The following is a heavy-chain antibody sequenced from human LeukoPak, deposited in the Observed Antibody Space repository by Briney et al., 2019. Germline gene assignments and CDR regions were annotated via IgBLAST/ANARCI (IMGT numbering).Heavy chain of an antibody. J-gene: IGHJ4*02. D-gene: IGHD2-21*02. CDR3: ATDNRWLLSWLGY. CDR1: GHTLTELS. CDR2: FHPEDGET. V-gene: IGHV1-24*01. Sequence: PVNVSCKVSGHTLTELSMHWVRQAPGKGLEWMGGFHPEDGETIYAQKFQGRVTMTEDTSTDTAYMELSSLRSEDTAVYYCATDNRWLLSWLGYWGQGTLVTVSS.